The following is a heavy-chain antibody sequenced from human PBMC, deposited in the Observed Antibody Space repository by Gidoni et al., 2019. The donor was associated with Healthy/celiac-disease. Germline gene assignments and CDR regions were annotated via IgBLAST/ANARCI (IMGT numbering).Heavy chain of an antibody. D-gene: IGHD5-12*01. Sequence: QVQLVQSGAEVKKPGASVKVSCKASGYTFTSYYMHWVRQAPGQGLEWMGIINPSGGSTSYAQKFQGRVTMTRDTSTSTVYMELSSLRSEDTAVYYCARGGDVDIVATINFGTDYWGQGTLVTVSS. CDR2: INPSGGST. V-gene: IGHV1-46*01. CDR3: ARGGDVDIVATINFGTDY. CDR1: GYTFTSYY. J-gene: IGHJ4*02.